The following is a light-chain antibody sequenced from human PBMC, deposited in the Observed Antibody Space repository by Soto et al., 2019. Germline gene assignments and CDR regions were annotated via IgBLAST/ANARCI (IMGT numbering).Light chain of an antibody. CDR1: SSNIGAGYD. J-gene: IGLJ2*01. CDR3: QSYESSLSGWI. Sequence: QSVLTQPPSMSGAPGQGVTISCTGSSSNIGAGYDVHWYQQVPGTAPKRLIYGNTNRPSGVPDRFSASKSGTSASLAISGLQAEDEADYYCQSYESSLSGWIFGGGTKLTVL. V-gene: IGLV1-40*01. CDR2: GNT.